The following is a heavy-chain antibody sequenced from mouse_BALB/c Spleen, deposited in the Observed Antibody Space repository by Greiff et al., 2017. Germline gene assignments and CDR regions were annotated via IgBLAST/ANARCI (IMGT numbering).Heavy chain of an antibody. CDR3: ARGGESTSFDY. V-gene: IGHV3-2*02. CDR1: GYSITSDYA. Sequence: EVQLQQSGPGLVKPSQSLSLTCTVTGYSITSDYAWNWIRQFPGNKLEWMGYISYSGSTSYNPSLKSRISITRDTSKNQFFLQLNSVTTEDTATYYCARGGESTSFDYWGQGTTLTVSS. J-gene: IGHJ2*01. CDR2: ISYSGST.